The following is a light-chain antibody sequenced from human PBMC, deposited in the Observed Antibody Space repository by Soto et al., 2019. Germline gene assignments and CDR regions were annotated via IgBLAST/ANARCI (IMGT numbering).Light chain of an antibody. Sequence: QSVLTQPASVSGSPGQSITISCTGTSSDVGGYDYVSWYQHHPGKAPKLMIYDVSNRPSGVSNRFSGSKSGYTASLTISRLQAEDEADYYCSSYTSSSTPPYVFGTGTKVTVL. CDR3: SSYTSSSTPPYV. V-gene: IGLV2-14*03. CDR1: SSDVGGYDY. J-gene: IGLJ1*01. CDR2: DVS.